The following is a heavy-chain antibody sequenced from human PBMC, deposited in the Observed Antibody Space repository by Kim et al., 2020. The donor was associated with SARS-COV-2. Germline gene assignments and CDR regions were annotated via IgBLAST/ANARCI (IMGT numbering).Heavy chain of an antibody. CDR2: IIPIFGTT. CDR1: GGTFSRYS. D-gene: IGHD3-9*01. J-gene: IGHJ6*02. CDR3: AGHFDHRLYSYYGMDV. V-gene: IGHV1-69*13. Sequence: SVKVSCKASGGTFSRYSVTWVRQAPGQGLEYLGGIIPIFGTTNYAPRFQGRLTITADESSGTVYMDLSSLRSDDTAIYFCAGHFDHRLYSYYGMDVWG.